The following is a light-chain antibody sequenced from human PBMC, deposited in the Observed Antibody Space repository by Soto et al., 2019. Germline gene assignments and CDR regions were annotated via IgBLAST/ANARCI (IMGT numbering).Light chain of an antibody. J-gene: IGKJ2*01. Sequence: DIQMTQSPSSLSASVGDRVTITCRASRSIGNYLNWYQQKPESAPKLLIYLTSSLQSGVPSRFSGSGSGTDFTLTIRSLQPEDSATYYCQQSYSTPYSFGQGTKVDIK. CDR3: QQSYSTPYS. CDR1: RSIGNY. V-gene: IGKV1-39*01. CDR2: LTS.